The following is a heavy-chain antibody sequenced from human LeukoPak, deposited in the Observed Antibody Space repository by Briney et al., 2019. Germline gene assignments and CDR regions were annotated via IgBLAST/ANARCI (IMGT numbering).Heavy chain of an antibody. D-gene: IGHD4-17*01. CDR3: ASSAQIRTTVTLDY. V-gene: IGHV4-34*01. J-gene: IGHJ4*02. Sequence: PSETLSLTCAVYGGSFSGYYWSWIRQPPGKGLEWIGEINHSGSTNHNPSLKSRVTISVDTSKNQFSLKLSSVTAADTAVYYCASSAQIRTTVTLDYWGQGTLVTVSS. CDR1: GGSFSGYY. CDR2: INHSGST.